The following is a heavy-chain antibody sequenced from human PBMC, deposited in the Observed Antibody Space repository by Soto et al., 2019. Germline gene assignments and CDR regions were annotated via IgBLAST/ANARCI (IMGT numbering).Heavy chain of an antibody. D-gene: IGHD3-10*01. J-gene: IGHJ4*02. Sequence: EVQLLESGGGLVQPGGSLRLSCAASGFTFSSYAMSWVRQAPGQGLEWFSAISGSGGSTYYADSVKGRFTISRDNSKNTLYLQMNSLRAEDTAVYYCAKDHSPMVRLYYFDYWGQGTLVTVSS. CDR3: AKDHSPMVRLYYFDY. CDR1: GFTFSSYA. CDR2: ISGSGGST. V-gene: IGHV3-23*01.